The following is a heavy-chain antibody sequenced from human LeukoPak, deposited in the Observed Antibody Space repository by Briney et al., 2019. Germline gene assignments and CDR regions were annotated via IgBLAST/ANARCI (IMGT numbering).Heavy chain of an antibody. Sequence: SETLSLTCTVSGAPISNYYWTWVRQSAAQGLEWIGRLHASESTIYNPSLKSRVTMSTDTSKDQLSLTLTSVTAADSAVYYCASLSSGAAFDVWGQGTVVTVSS. V-gene: IGHV4-4*07. D-gene: IGHD3-22*01. CDR3: ASLSSGAAFDV. CDR1: GAPISNYY. J-gene: IGHJ3*01. CDR2: LHASEST.